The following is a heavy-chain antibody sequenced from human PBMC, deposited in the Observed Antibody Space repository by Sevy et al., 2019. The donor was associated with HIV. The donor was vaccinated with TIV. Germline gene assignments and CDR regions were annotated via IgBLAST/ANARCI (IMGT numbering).Heavy chain of an antibody. CDR1: GFTFSSYS. CDR2: ISSSSSYI. CDR3: ARDVVQVRGVISHYFDY. D-gene: IGHD3-10*01. Sequence: GGSLRLSCAASGFTFSSYSMNWVRQAPGKGLEWVSCISSSSSYIYYADSVKGRFTISRDNAKKSLYLQMNSLRAEDTAVYYCARDVVQVRGVISHYFDYWGQGTLVTVSS. J-gene: IGHJ4*02. V-gene: IGHV3-21*01.